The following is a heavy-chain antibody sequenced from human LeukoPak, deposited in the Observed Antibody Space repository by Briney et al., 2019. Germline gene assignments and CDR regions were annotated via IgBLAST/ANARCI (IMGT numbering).Heavy chain of an antibody. J-gene: IGHJ1*01. CDR2: ISAYNGDT. CDR3: ARVQMVRGVLIPEYFQH. V-gene: IGHV1-18*01. CDR1: GYTFTSYG. Sequence: ASVKVSCKASGYTFTSYGISWVRQAPGQGLEWMGWISAYNGDTNDAQKFQGRVTMITETSTSTAYMELRSLRSDDTAVYYCARVQMVRGVLIPEYFQHWGQGTLVTVSS. D-gene: IGHD3-10*01.